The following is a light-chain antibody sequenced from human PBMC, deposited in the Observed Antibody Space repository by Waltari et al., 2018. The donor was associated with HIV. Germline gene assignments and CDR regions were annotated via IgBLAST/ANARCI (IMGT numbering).Light chain of an antibody. CDR2: EVN. Sequence: QSALPQPASLSGSPGQSITISCAGTSKAGGSYTFISWYQQHPGKVTKLMIYEVNTRPSGVSNRFSGSKSGNTASLTIAWLQAEDEADYYCCSYAGSTTHVFGTGTNVTVL. V-gene: IGLV2-23*02. CDR1: SKAGGSYTF. CDR3: CSYAGSTTHV. J-gene: IGLJ1*01.